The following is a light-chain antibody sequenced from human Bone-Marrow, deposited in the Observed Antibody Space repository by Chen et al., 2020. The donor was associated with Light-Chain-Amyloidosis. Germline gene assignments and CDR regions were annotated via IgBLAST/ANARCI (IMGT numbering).Light chain of an antibody. Sequence: EIVLTQSPGTLSLSPGEGVNLSCRASQTISSNYLTWYQQKFGQAPRFLFYGSSSRATGIPDRFTGSGSGTDFTLTINRLEPGDLAMYYCQQYGTSPLTFGGGTKVEIK. CDR2: GSS. CDR1: QTISSNY. J-gene: IGKJ4*01. V-gene: IGKV3-20*01. CDR3: QQYGTSPLT.